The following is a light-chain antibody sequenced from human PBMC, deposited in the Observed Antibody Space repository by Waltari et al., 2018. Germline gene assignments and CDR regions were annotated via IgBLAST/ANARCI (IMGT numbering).Light chain of an antibody. Sequence: DIVITQSPDSLAVSLGERATLNCKSSHSVLYIPNNKNYLARYQQKQGQPAKLLIYWASTGESGVPDRFSGSGSGTNVTLTICSLQADDVAVYYCQQYHSPPRTFGGGTKVDIK. CDR2: WAS. CDR3: QQYHSPPRT. V-gene: IGKV4-1*01. CDR1: HSVLYIPNNKNY. J-gene: IGKJ4*01.